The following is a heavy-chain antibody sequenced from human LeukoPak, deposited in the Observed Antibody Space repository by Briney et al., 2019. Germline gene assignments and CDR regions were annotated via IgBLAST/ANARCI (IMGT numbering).Heavy chain of an antibody. Sequence: PGGSLRLPCAASGFTFSSYWMHWVRQAPGKGLVWVSRINSDGSSTSYADSVKGRFTISRDNAKNTLYPQMNSLRAEDTAVYYCARDVKTYYYDSSGNDYWGQGTLVTVSS. CDR1: GFTFSSYW. D-gene: IGHD3-22*01. J-gene: IGHJ4*02. CDR3: ARDVKTYYYDSSGNDY. CDR2: INSDGSST. V-gene: IGHV3-74*01.